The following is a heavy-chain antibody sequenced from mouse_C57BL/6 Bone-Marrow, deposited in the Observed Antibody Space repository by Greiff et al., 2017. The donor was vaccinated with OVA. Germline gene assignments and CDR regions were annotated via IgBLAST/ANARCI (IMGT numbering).Heavy chain of an antibody. CDR2: IDSETGGT. V-gene: IGHV1-15*01. D-gene: IGHD1-2*01. Sequence: PLQQSGAELVRPGASVTLSCKASGYTFTDYEMHWVKQTPVHGLEWIGAIDSETGGTAYNQKFKGKAILTADKSSSTADMQLRSLTSEDSAVYYCTNYYGSYYFDYWGQGTTLTVSS. J-gene: IGHJ2*01. CDR1: GYTFTDYE. CDR3: TNYYGSYYFDY.